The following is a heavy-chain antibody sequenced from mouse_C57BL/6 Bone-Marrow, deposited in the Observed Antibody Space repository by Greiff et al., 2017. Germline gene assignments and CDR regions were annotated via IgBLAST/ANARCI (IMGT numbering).Heavy chain of an antibody. CDR3: ARRGGLRRYFDV. CDR1: GFTFSSYG. V-gene: IGHV5-6*02. D-gene: IGHD2-2*01. CDR2: ISSGGSYT. Sequence: DVKLQESGGDLVKPGGSLKLSCAASGFTFSSYGMSWVRQTPDKRLEWVATISSGGSYTYYPDSVKGRFTISRDNAKNTLYLQMSSLKSEDTAMYYCARRGGLRRYFDVWGTGTTVTVSP. J-gene: IGHJ1*03.